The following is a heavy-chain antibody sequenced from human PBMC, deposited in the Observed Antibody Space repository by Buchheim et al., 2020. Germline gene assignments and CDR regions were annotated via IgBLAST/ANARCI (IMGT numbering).Heavy chain of an antibody. CDR2: INHSGST. D-gene: IGHD3-9*01. CDR3: ARALRYFDWLLHWFDP. Sequence: QVQLQQWGAGLLKPSETLSLTCAVYGGSFSGYYWSWIRQPPGKGPEWIGEINHSGSTNYNPSLKSRVTISVDTSRNQFSLKLSSVTAADTAVYYCARALRYFDWLLHWFDPWGQGTL. CDR1: GGSFSGYY. J-gene: IGHJ5*02. V-gene: IGHV4-34*01.